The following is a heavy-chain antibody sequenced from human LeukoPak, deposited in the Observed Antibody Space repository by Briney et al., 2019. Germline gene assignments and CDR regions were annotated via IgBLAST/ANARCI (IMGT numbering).Heavy chain of an antibody. Sequence: GGSLRLSCAASGFTFSNSYMHWVRQAPGKGLVWVSRIDNDGSTSYADSVKGRFTISRDNAKNTLYLQMNSLRAEDTALYYCARDLNYNFDFWGQGTLDSVSS. D-gene: IGHD5-24*01. CDR1: GFTFSNSY. CDR3: ARDLNYNFDF. CDR2: IDNDGST. J-gene: IGHJ4*02. V-gene: IGHV3-74*01.